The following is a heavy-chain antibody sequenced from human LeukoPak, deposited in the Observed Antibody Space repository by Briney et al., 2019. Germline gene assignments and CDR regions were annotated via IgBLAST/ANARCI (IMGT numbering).Heavy chain of an antibody. Sequence: PGKGLEWVAVVSYDGSNRYYADSVKGRFTISRDSAKNTLYLQMNSLRAEDTALYYCATVSDYWGQGTLVTVSS. CDR3: ATVSDY. V-gene: IGHV3-33*05. D-gene: IGHD1-14*01. J-gene: IGHJ4*02. CDR2: VSYDGSNR.